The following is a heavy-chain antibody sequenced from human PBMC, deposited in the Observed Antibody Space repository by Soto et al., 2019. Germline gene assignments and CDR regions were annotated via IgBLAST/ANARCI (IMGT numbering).Heavy chain of an antibody. CDR2: ISSSGSSI. CDR1: GFTFSRNM. J-gene: IGHJ4*02. CDR3: ARGGYSYGLDF. V-gene: IGHV3-21*01. Sequence: SGGSLRLSCAASGFTFSRNMMNWVRQAPGKGLEWVSSISSSGSSIFYADSVKGRFTISRDNAKSSLYLQMNSLRGEDAAVYYCARGGYSYGLDFWGQGTLVTVSS. D-gene: IGHD5-18*01.